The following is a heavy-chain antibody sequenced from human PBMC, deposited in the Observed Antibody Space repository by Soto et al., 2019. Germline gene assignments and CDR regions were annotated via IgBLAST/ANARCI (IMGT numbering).Heavy chain of an antibody. CDR2: ITTNNGNT. V-gene: IGHV1-18*03. J-gene: IGHJ3*02. CDR1: GYAFTTYG. D-gene: IGHD2-15*01. CDR3: ARLSYGSGVVFGLDI. Sequence: QLVQSGAEVKKPGAALKVSCKDSGYAFTTYGITWVRQAPGQGLEWMGWITTNNGNTNYPQKFRGRVTLTTDPSTTTAFIELRRRRSADMAVYYCARLSYGSGVVFGLDIWGQGIVGTVSS.